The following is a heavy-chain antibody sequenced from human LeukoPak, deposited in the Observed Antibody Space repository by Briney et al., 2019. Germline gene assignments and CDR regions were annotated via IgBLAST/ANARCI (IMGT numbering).Heavy chain of an antibody. J-gene: IGHJ4*02. CDR1: GGSINSGGYY. CDR2: IYYSGST. D-gene: IGHD5-24*01. Sequence: SETLSLTCTVSGGSINSGGYYWSWIRQHPGKGLEWIGYIYYSGSTYYNPSLKSRITISLDTSKNQFSLKLSSVTAADTAVYYCARSRRDGYNFDYWGQGTLVTVSS. CDR3: ARSRRDGYNFDY. V-gene: IGHV4-31*03.